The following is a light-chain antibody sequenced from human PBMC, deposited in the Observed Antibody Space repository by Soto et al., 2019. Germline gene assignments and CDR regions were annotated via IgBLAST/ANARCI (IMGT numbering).Light chain of an antibody. V-gene: IGKV3-15*01. CDR1: QSVSSH. CDR3: QKYNNALGT. CDR2: GAS. J-gene: IGKJ1*01. Sequence: EIXMTQSPASLXVSPGERDTLXCRASQSVSSHFAWSQQKPGQPPRPLTCGASTRATGSPARFSGSGSATEFTRTISSRQSEDVATYYCQKYNNALGTFAQGAKVDIK.